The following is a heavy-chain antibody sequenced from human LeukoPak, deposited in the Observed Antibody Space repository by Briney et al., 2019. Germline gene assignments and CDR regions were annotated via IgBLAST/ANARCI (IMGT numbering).Heavy chain of an antibody. Sequence: ASVKVSCKASGYTFTSYGISWVRQASGQGLEWMGWISAYNGNTNYAQKLQGRVTMTTDTSTSTAYMELRSLRSDDTAVYYCARKGLASGRGPAWFDPWGQGTLVTVSS. D-gene: IGHD1-26*01. J-gene: IGHJ5*02. CDR1: GYTFTSYG. CDR2: ISAYNGNT. CDR3: ARKGLASGRGPAWFDP. V-gene: IGHV1-18*01.